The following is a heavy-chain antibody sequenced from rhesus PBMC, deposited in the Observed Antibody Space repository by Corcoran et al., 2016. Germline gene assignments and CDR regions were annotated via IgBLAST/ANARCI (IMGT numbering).Heavy chain of an antibody. CDR2: INGCSGST. V-gene: IGHV4-147*01. CDR1: GASISSNY. D-gene: IGHD2-21*01. J-gene: IGHJ6*01. CDR3: ARGSGNYGLDS. Sequence: QVQLQESGPGPVKPSETLPLTCAVSGASISSNYWSWIRPPPGKGLEWIGYINGCSGSTIYNHSLKSRVTCSRDTSKNQFSLTLSSVTAADTAAYYCARGSGNYGLDSWGQGVVVTVSS.